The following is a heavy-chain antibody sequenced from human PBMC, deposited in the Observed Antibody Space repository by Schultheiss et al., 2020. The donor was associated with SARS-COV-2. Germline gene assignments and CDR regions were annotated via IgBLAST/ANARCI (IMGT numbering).Heavy chain of an antibody. D-gene: IGHD2-21*02. CDR2: IWFDGSQK. Sequence: GGSLRLSCAGSGFSFSKDDIHWVRQAPGKGLEWVAVIWFDGSQKFYADSVKGRFTISRDNSENTSFLQMNSLRTEDTAVYYCARDLLPHIVVVTPGWFDPWGQGTLVTVSS. CDR3: ARDLLPHIVVVTPGWFDP. J-gene: IGHJ5*02. V-gene: IGHV3-33*01. CDR1: GFSFSKDD.